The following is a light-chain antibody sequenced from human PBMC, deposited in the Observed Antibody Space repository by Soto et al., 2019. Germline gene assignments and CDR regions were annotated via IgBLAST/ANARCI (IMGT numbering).Light chain of an antibody. V-gene: IGKV3-15*01. Sequence: EIVVTQSKATLSVSPGERATLSCRASQSVSSNLAWYQQKPGQAPRLLIYGASTRATGIPARFSGSGSGTEFTLTISSLQSEDFAVYYCQQYNTWPPITFGQGTRLEI. CDR3: QQYNTWPPIT. CDR2: GAS. CDR1: QSVSSN. J-gene: IGKJ5*01.